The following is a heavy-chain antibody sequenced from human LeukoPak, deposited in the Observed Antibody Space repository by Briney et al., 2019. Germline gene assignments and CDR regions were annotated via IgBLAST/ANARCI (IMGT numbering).Heavy chain of an antibody. D-gene: IGHD3-3*01. CDR1: GFTFSSYA. V-gene: IGHV3-23*01. CDR2: IGGSGGRT. CDR3: ARYDFNKYFDY. J-gene: IGHJ4*02. Sequence: GGSLRLSCAASGFTFSSYAMSWVRQAPGKGLEWVSGIGGSGGRTYYADSVKGRFTISRDNSKNTLYLQMNSLRAEDTAVYYCARYDFNKYFDYWGQGTLVTVSS.